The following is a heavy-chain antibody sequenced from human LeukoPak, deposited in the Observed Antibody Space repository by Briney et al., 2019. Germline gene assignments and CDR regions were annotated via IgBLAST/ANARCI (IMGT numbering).Heavy chain of an antibody. J-gene: IGHJ4*02. Sequence: GGSLRLSCAASGFTFSNYWMGWVRQAPGKGLEWVANIKQDGTEKRYVDPVKGRFTISRDNAKNILYLQMNSLRAEDTAVYYCARFTSWGQGTLVTVSS. D-gene: IGHD3-3*01. CDR1: GFTFSNYW. CDR3: ARFTS. V-gene: IGHV3-7*01. CDR2: IKQDGTEK.